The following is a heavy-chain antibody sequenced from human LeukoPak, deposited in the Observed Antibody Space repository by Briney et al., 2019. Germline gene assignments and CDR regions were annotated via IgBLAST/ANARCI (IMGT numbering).Heavy chain of an antibody. Sequence: SETLSLTCTVSGGSISNYYWSSIRQPPGKGLEWIGYIYSSGHTNYNPSLKNRDTISVDTSKNQFSLNLTSVTAADTAAYYCARHAGVGSCYWYFDLWGRGTLVAVSS. V-gene: IGHV4-59*08. CDR1: GGSISNYY. D-gene: IGHD3-10*01. J-gene: IGHJ2*01. CDR3: ARHAGVGSCYWYFDL. CDR2: IYSSGHT.